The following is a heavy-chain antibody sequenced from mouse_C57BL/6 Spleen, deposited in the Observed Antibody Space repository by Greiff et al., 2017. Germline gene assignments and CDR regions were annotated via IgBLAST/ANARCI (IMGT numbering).Heavy chain of an antibody. V-gene: IGHV1-72*01. Sequence: QVQLQQPGAELVKPGASVKLSCKASGYTFTSYWMHWVKQRPGRGLEWIGRIDPSSGGTKYNEKFKGKATLNLDKPSSTAYRQLSSLTSEDSAVYYCAREGNYCYGALDYWGQGTTLTVSS. CDR3: AREGNYCYGALDY. CDR2: IDPSSGGT. D-gene: IGHD1-1*01. CDR1: GYTFTSYW. J-gene: IGHJ2*01.